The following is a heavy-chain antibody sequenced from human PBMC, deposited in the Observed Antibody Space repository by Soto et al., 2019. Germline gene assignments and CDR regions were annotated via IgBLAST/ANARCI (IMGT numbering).Heavy chain of an antibody. CDR2: ISNDGTKQ. D-gene: IGHD2-2*01. Sequence: GGSLRLSCAASGFTFSTYGMHWVRQAPGKGLEWVALISNDGTKQYYVDSVKGRFTISRDNAKNTLYLQMNSLRAEDTAVYYCARRGSVLPTGDVGHWFDPWGQGTLVTVSS. CDR1: GFTFSTYG. V-gene: IGHV3-30*03. CDR3: ARRGSVLPTGDVGHWFDP. J-gene: IGHJ5*02.